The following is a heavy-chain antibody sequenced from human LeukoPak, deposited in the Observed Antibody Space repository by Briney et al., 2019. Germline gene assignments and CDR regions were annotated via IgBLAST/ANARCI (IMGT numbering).Heavy chain of an antibody. CDR3: ARGQQLDEGWFDP. V-gene: IGHV3-21*01. D-gene: IGHD6-13*01. Sequence: GGSLRLSCAASGFTFSSYAMSWVRQAPGKGLEWVSSIGSSSSYIYYADSVKGRFTISRDNAKNSLYLQMNSLRAEDTAVYYCARGQQLDEGWFDPWGQGTLVTVSS. CDR2: IGSSSSYI. J-gene: IGHJ5*02. CDR1: GFTFSSYA.